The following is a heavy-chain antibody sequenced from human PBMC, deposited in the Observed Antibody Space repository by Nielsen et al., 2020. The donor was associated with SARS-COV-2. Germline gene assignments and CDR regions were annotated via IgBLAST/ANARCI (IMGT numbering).Heavy chain of an antibody. CDR1: GFTFSSYG. V-gene: IGHV3-73*01. CDR2: IRSYANEYAT. J-gene: IGHJ4*02. Sequence: GESLKISCAASGFTFSSYGMHWVRQASGKGLEWLGRIRSYANEYATAYAASVKGRFTISRDDSKNTAYLQMNSLKTEDTAVYYCSSPTVAYWGQGTLVIVSS. CDR3: SSPTVAY. D-gene: IGHD4-23*01.